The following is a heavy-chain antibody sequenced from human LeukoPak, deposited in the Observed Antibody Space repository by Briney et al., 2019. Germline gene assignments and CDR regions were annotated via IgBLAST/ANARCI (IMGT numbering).Heavy chain of an antibody. CDR2: ISSSGSTI. J-gene: IGHJ4*02. CDR1: GFTFSSYE. CDR3: ATGYGDSHFDY. V-gene: IGHV3-48*03. D-gene: IGHD4-17*01. Sequence: GGSLRLSCAASGFTFSSYEMNWVRQAPGKGLEWVSYISSSGSTIYYADSVKGRFTISGDNAKNSLYLQMNSLRAEDTAVYYCATGYGDSHFDYWGQGTLVTVSS.